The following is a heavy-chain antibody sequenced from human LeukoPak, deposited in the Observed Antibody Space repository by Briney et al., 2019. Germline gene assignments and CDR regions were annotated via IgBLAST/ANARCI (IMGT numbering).Heavy chain of an antibody. D-gene: IGHD6-13*01. Sequence: SETLSLTCTVSGGSISSYYWSWIRQPPGKGLEWIGYIYTSGSTNYNPSLKSRVTMSVDTSKNQFSLKLSSVTAADTAVYYCARDLGLAAAGTLDYWGQGTLVTVSS. CDR3: ARDLGLAAAGTLDY. V-gene: IGHV4-4*08. CDR1: GGSISSYY. J-gene: IGHJ4*02. CDR2: IYTSGST.